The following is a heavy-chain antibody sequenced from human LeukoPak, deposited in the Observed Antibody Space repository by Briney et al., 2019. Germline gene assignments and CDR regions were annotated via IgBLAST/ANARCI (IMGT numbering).Heavy chain of an antibody. D-gene: IGHD3-9*01. CDR3: ARDFDWLLYVDYYYGMDV. V-gene: IGHV1-69*04. CDR2: IIPILGIA. CDR1: GGTFSSYA. J-gene: IGHJ6*02. Sequence: SVTVSCKASGGTFSSYAISWVRQAPGQGLEWMGRIIPILGIANYAQKFQGRVTITADKSTSTAYMELSSLRSEDTAVYYCARDFDWLLYVDYYYGMDVWGQGTTVTVSS.